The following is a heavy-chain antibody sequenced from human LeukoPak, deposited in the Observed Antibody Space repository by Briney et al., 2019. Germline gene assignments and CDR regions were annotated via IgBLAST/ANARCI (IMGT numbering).Heavy chain of an antibody. J-gene: IGHJ4*02. Sequence: GGSLRLSCAASGIIFSSYGMHWVRQAPGKGLEWVAFIQYDETNKYYTDSVKGRFTISRDKSKNTLYLQMNSLSPEATAVYYCAKDGPPVDYWGQGTLVTVSS. CDR1: GIIFSSYG. CDR3: AKDGPPVDY. CDR2: IQYDETNK. V-gene: IGHV3-30*02.